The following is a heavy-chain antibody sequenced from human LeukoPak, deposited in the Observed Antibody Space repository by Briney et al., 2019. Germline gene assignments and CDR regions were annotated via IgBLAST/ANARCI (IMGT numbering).Heavy chain of an antibody. CDR3: ARGYSGYDTHYTIDY. Sequence: KPSETLSLTCTVSGGSISSYYWSWIRQPPGKGLEWIGYIYYSGSTNYNPSLKSRVTISVDTSKNQFSLKLSSVTAADTAVYYCARGYSGYDTHYTIDYWGQGTLVTVSS. D-gene: IGHD5-12*01. J-gene: IGHJ4*02. V-gene: IGHV4-59*01. CDR2: IYYSGST. CDR1: GGSISSYY.